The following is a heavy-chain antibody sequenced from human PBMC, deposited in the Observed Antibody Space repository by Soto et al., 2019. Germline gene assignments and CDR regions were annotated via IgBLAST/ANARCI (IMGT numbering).Heavy chain of an antibody. CDR3: ARGSAGDIDAFDI. D-gene: IGHD4-17*01. CDR2: IYYSGST. CDR1: GGSISSYY. Sequence: LETLSLTCTVSGGSISSYYWSWIRQPPGKGLEWIGYIYYSGSTNYNPSLKSRVTISVDTSKNQFSLKLSSVTAADTAVYYCARGSAGDIDAFDIWGQGTMVTVSS. J-gene: IGHJ3*02. V-gene: IGHV4-59*01.